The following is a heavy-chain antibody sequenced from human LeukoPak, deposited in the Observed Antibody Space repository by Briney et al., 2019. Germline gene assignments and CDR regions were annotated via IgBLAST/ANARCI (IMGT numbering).Heavy chain of an antibody. CDR1: GFTFSSYA. CDR3: ARAGRLRRYYYYMDV. Sequence: PGGSLRLSCAASGFTFSSYAMHWVRQAPGKGLEWVAVISYDGSNKYYADSVKGRFTISRDNSKNTLYLQMISLRAEDTAVYYCARAGRLRRYYYYMDVWGKGTTVTVSS. V-gene: IGHV3-30*04. CDR2: ISYDGSNK. J-gene: IGHJ6*03. D-gene: IGHD6-19*01.